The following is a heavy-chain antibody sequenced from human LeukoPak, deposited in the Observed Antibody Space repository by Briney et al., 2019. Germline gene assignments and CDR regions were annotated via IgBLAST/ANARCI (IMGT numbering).Heavy chain of an antibody. CDR1: GFTFSVYA. J-gene: IGHJ4*02. CDR2: ISGSGANT. CDR3: ARDYEGDY. Sequence: PGGSLRLSCAASGFTFSVYAMSWVRQAPGKGLEWVSGISGSGANTHYADSVKGRFTISRDNAKNSLYLQMNSLRAEDTAVYYCARDYEGDYWGQGTLVTVSS. D-gene: IGHD5-12*01. V-gene: IGHV3-23*01.